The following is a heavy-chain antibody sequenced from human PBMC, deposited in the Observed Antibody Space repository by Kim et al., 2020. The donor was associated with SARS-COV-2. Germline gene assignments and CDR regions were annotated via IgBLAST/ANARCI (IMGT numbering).Heavy chain of an antibody. D-gene: IGHD3-22*01. CDR2: IWNDGTEK. V-gene: IGHV3-33*01. Sequence: GGSLRLSCVTSGFTFSTYGMHWVRQAPGKGLEWVAVIWNDGTEKYYADSLKGRFSISRDNSKNTLYLQMNSLRAEDTAAYYCARGGGYYGSSPPDYWGQGTLVTVSS. J-gene: IGHJ4*02. CDR3: ARGGGYYGSSPPDY. CDR1: GFTFSTYG.